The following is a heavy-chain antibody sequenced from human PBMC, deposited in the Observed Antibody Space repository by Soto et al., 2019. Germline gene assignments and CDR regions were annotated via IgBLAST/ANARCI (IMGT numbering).Heavy chain of an antibody. CDR2: IDPSDSYT. D-gene: IGHD2-2*01. V-gene: IGHV5-10-1*01. Sequence: PLKSVNRSCRGSGYSLTSYWISWVRQMAGKGLWRMGRIDPSDSYTNYSPSFQGHVTISADKSISTAYLQWSSLKASDTAMYYCARINGYCSSTSCYSYSYYYYGMDVWGQGNTVTVSS. CDR3: ARINGYCSSTSCYSYSYYYYGMDV. J-gene: IGHJ6*02. CDR1: GYSLTSYW.